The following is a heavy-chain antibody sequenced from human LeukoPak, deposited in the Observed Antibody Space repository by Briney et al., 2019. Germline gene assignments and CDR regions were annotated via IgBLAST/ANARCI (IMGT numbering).Heavy chain of an antibody. CDR1: GGSISSYY. CDR2: IYYSGST. V-gene: IGHV4-59*01. CDR3: ARGVAVAPVY. Sequence: WETLSLTCTVSGGSISSYYWSWIRQPPGKGLEWIGYIYYSGSTNYNPSPKSRVTISVDTSKNQFSLKLSSVTAADTAVYYCARGVAVAPVYWGQGTLVTVSS. D-gene: IGHD6-19*01. J-gene: IGHJ4*02.